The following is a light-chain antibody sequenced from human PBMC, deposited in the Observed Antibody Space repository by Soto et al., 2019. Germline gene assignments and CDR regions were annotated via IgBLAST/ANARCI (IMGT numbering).Light chain of an antibody. V-gene: IGKV3-20*01. CDR3: QQYGTSLWT. J-gene: IGKJ1*01. CDR1: HSISSNY. Sequence: EIVLTQSPGTLSLSPGERATLSCRAIHSISSNYLAWYQQKPGQAPRLFIYGASSRAAGIPDRFSASGSGTDFTLTISRLEPEDFAVYSCQQYGTSLWTFGQGNKV. CDR2: GAS.